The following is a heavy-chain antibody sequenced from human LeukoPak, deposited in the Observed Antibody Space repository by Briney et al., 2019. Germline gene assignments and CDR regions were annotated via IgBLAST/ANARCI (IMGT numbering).Heavy chain of an antibody. CDR3: AREVTGYSRSWYDY. CDR2: INPNSGGT. J-gene: IGHJ4*02. Sequence: ASVKVSCKASGYTFTGYYMHWVRQAPGQGLEWMGRINPNSGGTNYAQKFQGRVTMTRDKYISTAYMELSRRRSDDTAVYYCAREVTGYSRSWYDYWGQGTLVTVSS. V-gene: IGHV1-2*06. CDR1: GYTFTGYY. D-gene: IGHD6-13*01.